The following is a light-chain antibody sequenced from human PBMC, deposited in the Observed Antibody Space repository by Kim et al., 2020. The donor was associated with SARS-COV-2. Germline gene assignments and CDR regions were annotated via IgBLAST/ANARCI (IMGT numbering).Light chain of an antibody. CDR2: GAS. CDR1: QDISNN. Sequence: DIQMTQSPSSLSASVGDRVTLTCRASQDISNNLAWFQHKPGKAPKLLIYGASALHSEVPSRFSGSGTGTDFTLTISSLQPEDVATFYCQSYNSVPWTFGQGTKLEIK. CDR3: QSYNSVPWT. J-gene: IGKJ1*01. V-gene: IGKV1-27*01.